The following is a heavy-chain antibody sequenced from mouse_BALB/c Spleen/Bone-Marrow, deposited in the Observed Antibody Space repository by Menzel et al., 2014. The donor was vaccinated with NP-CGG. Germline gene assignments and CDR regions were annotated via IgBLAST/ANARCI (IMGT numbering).Heavy chain of an antibody. J-gene: IGHJ2*01. V-gene: IGHV1-80*01. D-gene: IGHD6-2*01. Sequence: QVQLKQSGAELVRPGSSVKISCKASGYAFSVYWMNWVKQRPGQGLEWIGQIYPGDGDTNYNGKFTGRATLTADKSSNTAYMQLSSLTSEDSAVYFCARGGVSVDYWGQGTTLTVSS. CDR2: IYPGDGDT. CDR1: GYAFSVYW. CDR3: ARGGVSVDY.